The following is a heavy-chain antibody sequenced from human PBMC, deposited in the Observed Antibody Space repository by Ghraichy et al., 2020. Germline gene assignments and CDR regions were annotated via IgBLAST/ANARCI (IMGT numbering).Heavy chain of an antibody. J-gene: IGHJ5*02. V-gene: IGHV2-5*01. CDR1: GFSLSTSGVG. Sequence: SGPTLVKPTQTLTLTCTFSGFSLSTSGVGVGWIRQPPGKALEWLALIYWNDDKRYSPSLKSRLTITKDTSKNQVVLTMTNMDPVDTATYYCAHSRTLLIAAAGTRWFDPWGQGTLVTVSS. CDR3: AHSRTLLIAAAGTRWFDP. CDR2: IYWNDDK. D-gene: IGHD6-13*01.